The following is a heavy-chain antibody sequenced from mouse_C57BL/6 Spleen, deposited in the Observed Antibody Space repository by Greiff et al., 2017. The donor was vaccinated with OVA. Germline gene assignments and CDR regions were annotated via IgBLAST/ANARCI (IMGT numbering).Heavy chain of an antibody. CDR3: ARAIHDFDC. CDR2: IYPGSGST. J-gene: IGHJ2*01. CDR1: GYTFTSYW. V-gene: IGHV1-55*01. Sequence: QVQLQPPWAELVKPGASVKLSCKASGYTFTSYWITWVQPRPGQGLEWIGDIYPGSGSTNYNEKFKSQATLTVNTSTSTANMQLSRLTSEDSAVYYCARAIHDFDCGGQGTTLTVAA.